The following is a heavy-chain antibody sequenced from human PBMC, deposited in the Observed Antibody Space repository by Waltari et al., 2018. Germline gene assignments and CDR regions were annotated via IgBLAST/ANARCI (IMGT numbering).Heavy chain of an antibody. CDR3: AKDSSNPREVFYYYYGMDV. Sequence: QVQLVESGGGVVQPGRSLRLSCAASGFTFSRYGMHWIRTAPGKGLEWVAVISYDGSNKYYADSVKGRFTISRDNSKNTLYLQMNSLRAEDTAVYYCAKDSSNPREVFYYYYGMDVWGQGTTVTVSS. CDR2: ISYDGSNK. J-gene: IGHJ6*02. D-gene: IGHD6-13*01. CDR1: GFTFSRYG. V-gene: IGHV3-30*18.